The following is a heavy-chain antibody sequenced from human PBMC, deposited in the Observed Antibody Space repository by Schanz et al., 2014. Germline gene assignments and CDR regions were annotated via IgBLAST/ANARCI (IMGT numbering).Heavy chain of an antibody. CDR2: IIPILGIA. D-gene: IGHD4-17*01. CDR3: ARGYGDSPTDF. J-gene: IGHJ4*02. CDR1: GYAFTTYG. V-gene: IGHV1-69*04. Sequence: QVQLVQSGAEVKKPGASVRVSCKVSGYAFTTYGISWVRQAPGQGLEWMGRIIPILGIANYAQQFQGRVTMTTDTSTSTSYMELTSLRFDDTAVYYCARGYGDSPTDFWGQGTLGTASS.